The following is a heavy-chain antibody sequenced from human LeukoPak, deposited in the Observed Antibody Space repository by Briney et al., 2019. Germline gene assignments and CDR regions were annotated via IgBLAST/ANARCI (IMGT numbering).Heavy chain of an antibody. CDR3: AKGESHPKYYFDY. Sequence: QPGGSLRLSCAASGFTFSTYAMRWVRLAPGKGLEWVSSISGSDGSTYYADSVKGRFTISRDNSKNTLYLQMNSLRAEDTAVYYCAKGESHPKYYFDYWGQGTLVTVSS. CDR2: ISGSDGST. D-gene: IGHD3-10*01. V-gene: IGHV3-23*01. J-gene: IGHJ4*02. CDR1: GFTFSTYA.